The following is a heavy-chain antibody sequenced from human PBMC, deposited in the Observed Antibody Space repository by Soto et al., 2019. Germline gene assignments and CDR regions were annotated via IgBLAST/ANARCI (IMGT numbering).Heavy chain of an antibody. D-gene: IGHD3-10*01. J-gene: IGHJ6*02. Sequence: QVQLVESGGGVVQPGRSLRLSCAASGFTFSSYGMHWVRQAPGKGLEWVAVISYDGSNKYYADSVKGRFTISRDNSKTTLYLQMNSLRAEDTAVYYCAKDTLLWFGELLVNYGMDVWGQGTTVTVSS. V-gene: IGHV3-30*18. CDR1: GFTFSSYG. CDR2: ISYDGSNK. CDR3: AKDTLLWFGELLVNYGMDV.